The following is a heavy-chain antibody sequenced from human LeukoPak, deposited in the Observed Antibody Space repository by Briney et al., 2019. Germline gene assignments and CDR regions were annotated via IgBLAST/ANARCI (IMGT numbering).Heavy chain of an antibody. V-gene: IGHV4-59*08. CDR1: GGSISSYY. CDR3: ARPYSSSWGYFDL. CDR2: IYYSGST. D-gene: IGHD6-13*01. J-gene: IGHJ2*01. Sequence: SETLSLTCTVSGGSISSYYWSWIRQPPGKGLEWIGYIYYSGSTNYNPSLKSRVTISVDTSKNQSSLKLSSVTAADTAVYYCARPYSSSWGYFDLWGRGTLVTVSS.